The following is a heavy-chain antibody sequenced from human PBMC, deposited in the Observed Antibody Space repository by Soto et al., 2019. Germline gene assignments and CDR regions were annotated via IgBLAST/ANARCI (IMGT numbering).Heavy chain of an antibody. V-gene: IGHV4-30-4*01. CDR3: ARRVTGGGEMFDP. J-gene: IGHJ5*02. CDR1: GASVSSGDYY. D-gene: IGHD3-10*01. CDR2: IYSSGDT. Sequence: QVQLQVSGPGLVEPSQTLSLTCTVSGASVSSGDYYWTWIRQPPGKDLEWIGYIYSSGDTNYNPSHRSLVTMSKDTSKNQFSLKLSSVTAADTAVYYCARRVTGGGEMFDPWGQGTLVTVSA.